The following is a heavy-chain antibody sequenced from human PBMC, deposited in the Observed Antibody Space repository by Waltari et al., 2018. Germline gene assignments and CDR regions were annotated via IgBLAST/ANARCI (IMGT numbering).Heavy chain of an antibody. CDR2: IIPIFGTA. CDR3: ARAQLLKFGMDV. V-gene: IGHV1-69*05. J-gene: IGHJ6*02. Sequence: QVQLVQSGAEVKKPGSSVKVSCKASGGTFSSYAISWVRQAPGQGLEWMGGIIPIFGTANYAQKFQGRVTMTRDTSISTAYMELSRLRSDDTAVYYCARAQLLKFGMDVWGQGTTATVSS. D-gene: IGHD1-7*01. CDR1: GGTFSSYA.